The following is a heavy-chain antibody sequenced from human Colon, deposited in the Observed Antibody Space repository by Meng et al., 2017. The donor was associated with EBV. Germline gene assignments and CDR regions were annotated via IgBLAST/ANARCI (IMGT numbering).Heavy chain of an antibody. CDR2: INSNWNT. CDR3: VRVRGDFDY. D-gene: IGHD3-16*01. V-gene: IGHV4-39*07. J-gene: IGHJ4*02. CDR1: GDSVSDTNHF. Sequence: QLQRQESGPGLVKPSATLSLTCIVSGDSVSDTNHFWGWVRQAPGKGLEWVGSINSNWNTYSNPSLTSRVTMSLDTSKNQFSLKLSSVTAADTAVYYCVRVRGDFDYWGQGTLVTVSS.